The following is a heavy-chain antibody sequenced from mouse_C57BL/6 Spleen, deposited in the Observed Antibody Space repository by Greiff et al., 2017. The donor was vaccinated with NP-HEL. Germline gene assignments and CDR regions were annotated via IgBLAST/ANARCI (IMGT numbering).Heavy chain of an antibody. CDR2: LHPNIGST. J-gene: IGHJ4*01. CDR3: ARTVVEGYYAMDY. V-gene: IGHV1-64*01. D-gene: IGHD1-1*01. Sequence: QVQLQQPGAELVPPGASVQLSCPASGYTFTSSWMHLVNPMPGQGLYCIGMLHPNIGSTTYNAKFKSKATLTVDTSSSTAYMQLSSLTSEDSAVYDCARTVVEGYYAMDYWGQGTSVTVSS. CDR1: GYTFTSSW.